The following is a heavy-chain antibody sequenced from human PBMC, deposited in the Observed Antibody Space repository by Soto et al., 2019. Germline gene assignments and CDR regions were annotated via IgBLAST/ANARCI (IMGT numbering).Heavy chain of an antibody. J-gene: IGHJ4*02. CDR3: ARCSSTSCHIMAAFVD. CDR2: INWNGRST. D-gene: IGHD2-2*02. CDR1: GFTFDDYA. V-gene: IGHV3-20*04. Sequence: EVQLVESGGGVVRPGGSLRLSCAASGFTFDDYAMSWVRQPPGKGLEGVAGINWNGRSTTYADSLKGRFTISRDNAKNSLHLQINSLSAEDTALYFWARCSSTSCHIMAAFVDWGQGTLVTVSS.